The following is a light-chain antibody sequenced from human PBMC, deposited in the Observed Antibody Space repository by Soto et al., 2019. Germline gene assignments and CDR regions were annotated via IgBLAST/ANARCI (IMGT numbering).Light chain of an antibody. CDR1: QSISNY. Sequence: DIQMTQSPSSLSASLGDRVTITCRASQSISNYLNWYQQKPGKAPKLLIYAASSLQSGVPSRLSGSGSGTDFTLTISSLQPEDFATYYCQQSYSTPYTFGQGTKVDIK. CDR2: AAS. V-gene: IGKV1-39*01. CDR3: QQSYSTPYT. J-gene: IGKJ2*01.